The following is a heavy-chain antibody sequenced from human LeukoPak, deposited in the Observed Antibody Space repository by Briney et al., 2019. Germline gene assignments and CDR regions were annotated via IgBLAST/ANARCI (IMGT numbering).Heavy chain of an antibody. CDR2: IKPDGSEK. D-gene: IGHD3-10*01. CDR1: GFTFSSYW. Sequence: GGSLRLSCAASGFTFSSYWMSWIRQAPGKGLEWVANIKPDGSEKYYVDSVKGRFTISRDNAKNSLYLQMNSLRAEDTAVYYCAKDKYYGSGIPYVADYWGQGTLVTVSS. J-gene: IGHJ4*02. CDR3: AKDKYYGSGIPYVADY. V-gene: IGHV3-7*01.